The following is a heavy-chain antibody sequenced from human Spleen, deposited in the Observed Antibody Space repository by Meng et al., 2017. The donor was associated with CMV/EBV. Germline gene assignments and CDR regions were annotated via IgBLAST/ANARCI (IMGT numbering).Heavy chain of an antibody. J-gene: IGHJ3*01. D-gene: IGHD1-26*01. V-gene: IGHV3-53*01. Sequence: ESLKISCTVSGFNVKDNYMSWVRQAPGKEVEWVSVIYPAGSTYYRNSVKGRFTISRDNSKNMLYLQMASLRAEDTAVYYCVRNLIVPNVADAYDLWGQGTMVTVSS. CDR3: VRNLIVPNVADAYDL. CDR2: IYPAGST. CDR1: GFNVKDNY.